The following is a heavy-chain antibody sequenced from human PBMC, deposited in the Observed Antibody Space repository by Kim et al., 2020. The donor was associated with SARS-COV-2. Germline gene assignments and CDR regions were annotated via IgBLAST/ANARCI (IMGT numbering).Heavy chain of an antibody. V-gene: IGHV3-74*01. Sequence: GGSLRLSCEASGFSFSSYGMNWVRQGPGELLVWVSRIKSDGSDTHYADSVKGRVTISRDNAKNTLHLQLNSLGVEDTAIYYCARGSFQQGFDPWGQGTLVTVSS. CDR1: GFSFSSYG. J-gene: IGHJ5*02. D-gene: IGHD6-13*01. CDR2: IKSDGSDT. CDR3: ARGSFQQGFDP.